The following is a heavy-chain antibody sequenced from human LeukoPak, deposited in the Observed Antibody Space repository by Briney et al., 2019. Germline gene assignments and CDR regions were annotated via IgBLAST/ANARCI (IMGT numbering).Heavy chain of an antibody. Sequence: QSGGSLRLSCAASGFTSNDYCMHWVRQAPGKGLEWIYLITSDGDSTYYADSVKGRFTISRDNSKDSLYLQMQSLRAEDTAVYYCARVSVYYDSSGPMRYWGQGTLVTVSS. D-gene: IGHD3-22*01. CDR3: ARVSVYYDSSGPMRY. J-gene: IGHJ4*02. V-gene: IGHV3-43D*03. CDR1: GFTSNDYC. CDR2: ITSDGDST.